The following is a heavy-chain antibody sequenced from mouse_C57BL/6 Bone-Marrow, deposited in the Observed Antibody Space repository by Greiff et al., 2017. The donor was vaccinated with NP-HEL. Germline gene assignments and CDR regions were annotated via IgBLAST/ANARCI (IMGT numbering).Heavy chain of an antibody. CDR1: YTFSRRVH. D-gene: IGHD1-1*01. Sequence: QVQLKESGPELARPWASVKISCQAFYTFSRRVHFAIRDTNYWMQWVKQRPGQGLDWIGAIYPGIGDTSYNQKFKGKDTLTADKSSSTEYMQLSSLTSEDSAVYYCAAHGSSPSTKKYFDVWGTGTTVTVSS. J-gene: IGHJ1*03. CDR3: SEDSAVYYCAAHGSSPSTKKYFDV. V-gene: IGHV1-87*01. CDR2: GQGLDWIG.